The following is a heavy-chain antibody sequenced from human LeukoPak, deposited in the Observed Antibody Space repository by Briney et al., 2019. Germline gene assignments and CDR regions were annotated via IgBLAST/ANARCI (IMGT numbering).Heavy chain of an antibody. Sequence: ASVKVSCKASGYTFTRYDFNWVRQASGQGLEWMGGIIPNFGTPNYAQKFQGRVTITADGSTSTVYMELSSLRSEDTAVYYCARQHFLYGDYQFFDYWGQGTLVTVSS. CDR1: GYTFTRYD. CDR3: ARQHFLYGDYQFFDY. V-gene: IGHV1-69*13. CDR2: IIPNFGTP. J-gene: IGHJ4*02. D-gene: IGHD4-17*01.